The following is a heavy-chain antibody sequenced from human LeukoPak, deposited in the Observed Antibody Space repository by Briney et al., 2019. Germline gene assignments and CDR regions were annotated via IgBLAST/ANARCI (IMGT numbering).Heavy chain of an antibody. CDR2: IYNSGST. Sequence: SETLSLTCTVSGGSIGSYYWSWIRQPPGRGLEWIGYIYNSGSTNYNPSLKSRVTISVDTPKNQFSLKLSSVTAADTAVYYCARDLELGYWGQGTLVTVSS. V-gene: IGHV4-59*01. CDR1: GGSIGSYY. J-gene: IGHJ1*01. CDR3: ARDLELGY. D-gene: IGHD1-26*01.